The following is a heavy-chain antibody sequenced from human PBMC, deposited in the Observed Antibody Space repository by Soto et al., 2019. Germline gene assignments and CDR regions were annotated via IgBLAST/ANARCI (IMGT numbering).Heavy chain of an antibody. V-gene: IGHV4-39*07. Sequence: SETLSLTCSVSDDSINSDKYYWGWIRQPPGKGLEWIGSIYYRGNAYYNPSLQTRVTIPLDKSKSQFSLKLNSVTAEDTAAYYCAKDPIGNNPPYYFDYWGHGTLVTVSS. D-gene: IGHD1-1*01. CDR1: DDSINSDKYY. J-gene: IGHJ4*01. CDR2: IYYRGNA. CDR3: AKDPIGNNPPYYFDY.